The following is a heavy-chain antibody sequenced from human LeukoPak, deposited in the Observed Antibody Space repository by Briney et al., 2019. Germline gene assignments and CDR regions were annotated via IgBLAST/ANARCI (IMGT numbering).Heavy chain of an antibody. V-gene: IGHV4-31*03. CDR1: GGSISSGGYY. J-gene: IGHJ5*02. CDR3: ARAKSRDWFDP. Sequence: SEALSLTCTVSGGSISSGGYYWSWIRQHPGKGLEWIGYIYYSGSTYYNPSLKSRVTISVDTSKNQFSLKLSSVTAADTAVYYCARAKSRDWFDPWGQGTLVTVSS. CDR2: IYYSGST.